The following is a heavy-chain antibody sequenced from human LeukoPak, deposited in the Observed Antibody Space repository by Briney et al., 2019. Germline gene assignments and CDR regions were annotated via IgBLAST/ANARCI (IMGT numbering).Heavy chain of an antibody. Sequence: ASVKVSCKASGYTFTSYGISWVRQAPGQGLEWMGRISAYNGNTNYAQKLQGRVTMTTDTSTSTAYMELRSLRSDDTAVYYCARDKLLWFGELLEATGRYYYYYGMDVWGQGTTVTVSS. CDR1: GYTFTSYG. CDR2: ISAYNGNT. CDR3: ARDKLLWFGELLEATGRYYYYYGMDV. J-gene: IGHJ6*02. D-gene: IGHD3-10*01. V-gene: IGHV1-18*01.